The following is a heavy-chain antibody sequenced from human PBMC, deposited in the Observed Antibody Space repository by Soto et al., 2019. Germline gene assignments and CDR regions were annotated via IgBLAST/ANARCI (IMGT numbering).Heavy chain of an antibody. V-gene: IGHV3-30*18. CDR1: GFTFRSYG. D-gene: IGHD2-2*03. J-gene: IGHJ3*02. CDR2: ISYDGSNK. Sequence: QVQLVESGGGVVQPGRSLRLSCAASGFTFRSYGMHWVRQAPGKGLEWVAVISYDGSNKYYADSVKGRFTISRDNSKNTLYLQMNSLRAEDTAVYYCAKVDRDDAFDIWGQGTMVTVSS. CDR3: AKVDRDDAFDI.